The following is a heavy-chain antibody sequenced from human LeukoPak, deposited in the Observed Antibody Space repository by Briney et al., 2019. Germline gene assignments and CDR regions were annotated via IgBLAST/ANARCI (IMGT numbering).Heavy chain of an antibody. Sequence: ASVKVSRKASGYTFTGYYMHWVRQAPGQGLEWMGWINPNSGGTNYAQKFQGRVTMTWDTSISTAYMELSRLRSDDTAVYYCARDLTGTTSGWFDPWGQGTLVTVSS. CDR3: ARDLTGTTSGWFDP. V-gene: IGHV1-2*02. CDR1: GYTFTGYY. CDR2: INPNSGGT. D-gene: IGHD1-7*01. J-gene: IGHJ5*02.